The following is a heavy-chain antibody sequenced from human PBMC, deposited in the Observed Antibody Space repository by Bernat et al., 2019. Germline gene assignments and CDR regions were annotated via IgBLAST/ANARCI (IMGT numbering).Heavy chain of an antibody. CDR3: AREVQSHYYYYDMDV. CDR1: GFTVSSNY. V-gene: IGHV3-66*01. J-gene: IGHJ6*03. CDR2: IYSGGST. Sequence: EVQLVESGGGLVQPGGSLRLSCAASGFTVSSNYMSWVRQAPGKGLEWVSVIYSGGSTYYADSVKGRFTISRDNSKNTLYLQMNSLRAEDTAVYYCAREVQSHYYYYDMDVWGKGTTVTVSS.